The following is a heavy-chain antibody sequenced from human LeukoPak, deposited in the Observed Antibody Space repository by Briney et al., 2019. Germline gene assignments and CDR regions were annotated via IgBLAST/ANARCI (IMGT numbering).Heavy chain of an antibody. CDR2: INSDGSST. D-gene: IGHD2-2*01. Sequence: AGGSLRLSCAASGFIFSSYWMHWVHQAPGKGLAWVSRINSDGSSTSYADSVKGRFTISRDNAKNTLYLQMNSLRAEDTAVYYCARRVVVPAAPYYFDYWGQGTLVTVSS. CDR1: GFIFSSYW. CDR3: ARRVVVPAAPYYFDY. V-gene: IGHV3-74*01. J-gene: IGHJ4*02.